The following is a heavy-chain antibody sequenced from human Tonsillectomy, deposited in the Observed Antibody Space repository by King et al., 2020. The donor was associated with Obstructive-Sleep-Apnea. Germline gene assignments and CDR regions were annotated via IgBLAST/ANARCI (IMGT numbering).Heavy chain of an antibody. D-gene: IGHD3-3*01. CDR1: GFIFSGHY. V-gene: IGHV3-7*01. Sequence: QLVQSGGGLVQPGGSLRLSCVASGFIFSGHYMSWVRQAPGKGLEWVAKIKPDGSDKSYVDSVKGRFTISRDNAKNSLFLQMNSLRGEDTAMYYCAKEEWYRFDFWGQGTLVTVSS. CDR3: AKEEWYRFDF. CDR2: IKPDGSDK. J-gene: IGHJ4*02.